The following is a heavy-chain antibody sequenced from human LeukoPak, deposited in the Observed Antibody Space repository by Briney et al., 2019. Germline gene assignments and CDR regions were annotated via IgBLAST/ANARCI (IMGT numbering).Heavy chain of an antibody. V-gene: IGHV7-4-1*02. D-gene: IGHD6-13*01. CDR2: INTNTGNP. J-gene: IGHJ4*02. Sequence: EASVKVSCKASGYTFTGYYMHWVRQAPGQGLEWMGWINTNTGNPTYAQGFTGRFVFSLDTSVSTAYLQISSLKAEDTAVYYCARAERYSSSRGMGYWGQGTLVTVSS. CDR3: ARAERYSSSRGMGY. CDR1: GYTFTGYY.